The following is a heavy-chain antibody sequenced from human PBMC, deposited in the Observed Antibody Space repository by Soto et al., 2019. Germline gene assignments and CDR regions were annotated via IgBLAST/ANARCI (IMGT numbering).Heavy chain of an antibody. Sequence: SETLSLTCTVSGGSISSYYWSWIRQPPGKGLEWIGYIYYSGSTNYNPSLKSRVTISVDTSKNQFSLKLSSVTAADTAVYYCARVSIVVVPAAIIYYYYYMDVWGKGTTVTVSS. CDR2: IYYSGST. J-gene: IGHJ6*03. V-gene: IGHV4-59*01. CDR1: GGSISSYY. CDR3: ARVSIVVVPAAIIYYYYYMDV. D-gene: IGHD2-2*01.